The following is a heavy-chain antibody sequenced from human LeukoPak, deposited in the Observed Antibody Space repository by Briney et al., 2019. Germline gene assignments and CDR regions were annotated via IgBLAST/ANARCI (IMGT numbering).Heavy chain of an antibody. D-gene: IGHD3-10*01. V-gene: IGHV1-2*02. J-gene: IGHJ4*02. Sequence: ASVKVSCKASGYTFTGYYVHWVRQAPGQGLEWMGWINPNSGGTNYAQKFQGRVTMTRDTSISTAYMELSRLRSDDTAVYYCARERITMVRGVIGDYWGQGTPVTVSS. CDR3: ARERITMVRGVIGDY. CDR1: GYTFTGYY. CDR2: INPNSGGT.